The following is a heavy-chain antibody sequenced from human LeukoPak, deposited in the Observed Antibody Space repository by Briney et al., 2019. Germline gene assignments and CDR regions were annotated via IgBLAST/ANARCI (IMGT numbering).Heavy chain of an antibody. V-gene: IGHV3-30-3*01. Sequence: PGGSLRLSCAASEFTFSSYAMHWVRQAPGKGLEWVAVISYDGSNKYYADSVKGRFTISRDNSKNTLYLQMNSLRAEDTAVYYCARDAGGSTVTTSDFDYWGQGTLVTVSS. CDR2: ISYDGSNK. CDR1: EFTFSSYA. CDR3: ARDAGGSTVTTSDFDY. J-gene: IGHJ4*02. D-gene: IGHD4-17*01.